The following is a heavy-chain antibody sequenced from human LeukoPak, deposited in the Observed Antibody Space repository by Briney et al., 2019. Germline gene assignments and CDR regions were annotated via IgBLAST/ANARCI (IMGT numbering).Heavy chain of an antibody. D-gene: IGHD2-15*01. Sequence: GGSLRLSCAASGFTFTTYWMSWVRQAPGKGLEWVANIKQDGSEKFYVDSVKGRFTISRDNAKNSVFLQMNSLRAEDTAVYYCTRDWGSCSGVGCQQRFDYWDQGTLVTVSS. J-gene: IGHJ4*02. CDR3: TRDWGSCSGVGCQQRFDY. CDR1: GFTFTTYW. CDR2: IKQDGSEK. V-gene: IGHV3-7*03.